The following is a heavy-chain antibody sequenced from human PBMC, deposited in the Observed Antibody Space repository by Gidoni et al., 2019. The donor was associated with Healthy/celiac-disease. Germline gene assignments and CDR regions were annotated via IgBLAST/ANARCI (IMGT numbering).Heavy chain of an antibody. V-gene: IGHV3-7*01. CDR1: GFTCSRYG. CDR3: ARAMIVVVPAAPDY. Sequence: VQLVESGGGLVQPGGLLRPSCAVSGFTCSRYGLCWVRQAPGKGLEWVANIQQDGSYKYYVESVKGRFTISRDNAKNSLYLQMNSLRAEDTAVYYCARAMIVVVPAAPDYWGQGTLVTVSS. J-gene: IGHJ4*02. D-gene: IGHD2-2*01. CDR2: IQQDGSYK.